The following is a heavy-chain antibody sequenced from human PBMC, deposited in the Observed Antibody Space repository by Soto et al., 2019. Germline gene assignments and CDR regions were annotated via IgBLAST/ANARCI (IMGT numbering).Heavy chain of an antibody. D-gene: IGHD3-3*01. CDR3: AKISDYDFWSGPDYYYYGMDV. J-gene: IGHJ6*02. CDR2: ISGSGGST. Sequence: GSLRLSCAASGFTFSSYAMSWVRQAPGKGLEWVSAISGSGGSTYYADSVKGRFTISRDNSKNTLYLQMSSLRAEDTAVYYCAKISDYDFWSGPDYYYYGMDVWGQGTTVTVSS. CDR1: GFTFSSYA. V-gene: IGHV3-23*01.